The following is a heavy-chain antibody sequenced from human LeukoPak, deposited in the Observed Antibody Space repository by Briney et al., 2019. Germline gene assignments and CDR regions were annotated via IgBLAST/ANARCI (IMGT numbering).Heavy chain of an antibody. CDR1: GFTFSRYA. Sequence: GGSLRLSCAASGFTFSRYAMSWVRQAPGKGLEWVSGIGGSGDTTYYTKSVEGRFTVSRDNSNNWLFLQMHSLRAEDTALYYCARDGLRSGSSWLITNDYWGQRTLVTVSS. CDR2: IGGSGDTT. D-gene: IGHD3-10*01. CDR3: ARDGLRSGSSWLITNDY. J-gene: IGHJ4*02. V-gene: IGHV3-23*01.